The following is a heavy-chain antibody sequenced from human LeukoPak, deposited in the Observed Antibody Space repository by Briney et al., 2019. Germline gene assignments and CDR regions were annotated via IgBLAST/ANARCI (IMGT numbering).Heavy chain of an antibody. Sequence: PSETLSLTCTVSGGSISTYYWSWIRQAPGKGLEWIGYINYSGSTDYNPSLKSRVTISVDTSKNQLSLKMRSVTVADTAVYYCAREYSSFEYWGQGTLVTVSS. CDR3: AREYSSFEY. CDR2: INYSGST. J-gene: IGHJ4*02. V-gene: IGHV4-59*01. CDR1: GGSISTYY. D-gene: IGHD6-13*01.